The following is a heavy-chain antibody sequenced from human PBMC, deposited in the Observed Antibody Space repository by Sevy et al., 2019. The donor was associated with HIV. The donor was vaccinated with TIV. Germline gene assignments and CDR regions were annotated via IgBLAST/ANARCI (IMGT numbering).Heavy chain of an antibody. D-gene: IGHD6-19*01. V-gene: IGHV4-61*02. CDR2: IYTSGST. CDR3: ARVWVASNYGMNV. Sequence: SETLSLTCTVSGGSISSGSYYWSWIRQPAGKGLEWIGRIYTSGSTNYNPSLKSRVTMSVDTSKNQFSLKLSSVTAADSAVYYCARVWVASNYGMNVWGQVSTVTVSS. J-gene: IGHJ6*02. CDR1: GGSISSGSYY.